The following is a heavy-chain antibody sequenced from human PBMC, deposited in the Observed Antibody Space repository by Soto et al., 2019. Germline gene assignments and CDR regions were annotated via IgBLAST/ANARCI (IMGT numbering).Heavy chain of an antibody. CDR2: IYSGGST. CDR3: ASFYSSSWYYFDY. D-gene: IGHD6-13*01. Sequence: EVQLVETGGGLIQPGGSLRLSCAASGFTVSSNYMSWVRQAPGKGLEWVSVIYSGGSTYYADSVKGRFTISRDNSKNTLYLQMNSLRAEDTAAYYCASFYSSSWYYFDYWGQGTLVTVSS. CDR1: GFTVSSNY. V-gene: IGHV3-53*02. J-gene: IGHJ4*02.